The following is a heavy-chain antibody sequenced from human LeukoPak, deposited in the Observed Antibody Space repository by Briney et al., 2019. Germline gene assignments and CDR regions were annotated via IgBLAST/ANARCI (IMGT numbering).Heavy chain of an antibody. CDR2: ISAYNGNT. CDR1: GYTFTSYG. J-gene: IGHJ4*02. Sequence: ASVKVSCKASGYTFTSYGISWVRQAPGQGLEWMGWISAYNGNTNYAQKLQGRVTMTTDTSTSTAYMELRSLRSDDTAVYYCARAAGDCSSTSCYAYTMAPDFDYWGQGTLVTVSS. CDR3: ARAAGDCSSTSCYAYTMAPDFDY. V-gene: IGHV1-18*01. D-gene: IGHD2-2*01.